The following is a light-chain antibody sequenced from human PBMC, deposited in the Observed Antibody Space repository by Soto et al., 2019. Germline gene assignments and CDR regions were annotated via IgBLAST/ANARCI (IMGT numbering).Light chain of an antibody. CDR3: QRYGSSPKT. CDR1: QSVSSY. CDR2: GAS. Sequence: VMTQSPPALSVSPGDRATLSCRASQSVSSYLVWYQQKXGQSPMLLIYGASGRATVIPDRFSGSVSWTDFTLTISRPEPEGFAVYYCQRYGSSPKTFGHENKVDIK. V-gene: IGKV3-20*01. J-gene: IGKJ1*01.